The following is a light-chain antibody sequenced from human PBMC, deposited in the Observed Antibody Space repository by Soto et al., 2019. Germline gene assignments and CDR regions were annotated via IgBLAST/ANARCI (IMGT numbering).Light chain of an antibody. V-gene: IGKV4-1*01. J-gene: IGKJ1*01. CDR2: WAS. CDR3: QEYFIPPWT. Sequence: DIVMTQSPDSLAVSLGESSTVSCKSSQSLLYSSNNKTYLAWYQQKTGQPPRLLIHWASSRESGVPDRFSGSGSGTDFTLTITSLQAEDVAIYYCQEYFIPPWTFGQGTKVDIK. CDR1: QSLLYSSNNKTY.